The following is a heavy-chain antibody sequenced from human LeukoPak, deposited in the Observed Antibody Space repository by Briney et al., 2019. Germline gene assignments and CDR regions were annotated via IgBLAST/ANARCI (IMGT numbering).Heavy chain of an antibody. CDR1: GASIRSGDYF. D-gene: IGHD2-15*01. J-gene: IGHJ3*02. V-gene: IGHV4-30-4*01. Sequence: SQTLSLTCTVSGASIRSGDYFWSWIRQPPGKGLEWIGYIYDSGSTYYNPSLKSRITISVDTSENRFSLKLSSVTATDTAVYYCARDCSGGSCYGAFDTWGQGTMVTVSS. CDR3: ARDCSGGSCYGAFDT. CDR2: IYDSGST.